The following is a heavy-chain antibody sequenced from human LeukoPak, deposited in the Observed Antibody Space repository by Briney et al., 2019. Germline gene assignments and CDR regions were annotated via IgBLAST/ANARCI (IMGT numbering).Heavy chain of an antibody. CDR3: GRAAAVPLGIFDY. Sequence: PSETLSLTCAVYGGSFSGYYWSWIRQPPGKGLEWIGEINHSGSTNYNPSLKSRVTISVDTSKNQFSLKLSSVTAADTAVYYCGRAAAVPLGIFDYWGKEPLSPSPQ. CDR2: INHSGST. CDR1: GGSFSGYY. D-gene: IGHD6-13*01. V-gene: IGHV4-34*01. J-gene: IGHJ4*01.